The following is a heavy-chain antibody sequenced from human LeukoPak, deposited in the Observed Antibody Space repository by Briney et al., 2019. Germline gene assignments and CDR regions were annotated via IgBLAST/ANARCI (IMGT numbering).Heavy chain of an antibody. Sequence: SETLSLTCAVYGGSFSGYYWSWIRQPPGKGLEWIGEINYSGSTNYNPSLKSRVTRSVDTSKIQFSLKLSSVTAADTAVYYCARGGVFGFTPLSIPNIDWFDPWGQGTLVTVSS. J-gene: IGHJ5*02. CDR1: GGSFSGYY. CDR2: INYSGST. V-gene: IGHV4-34*01. CDR3: ARGGVFGFTPLSIPNIDWFDP. D-gene: IGHD3-16*02.